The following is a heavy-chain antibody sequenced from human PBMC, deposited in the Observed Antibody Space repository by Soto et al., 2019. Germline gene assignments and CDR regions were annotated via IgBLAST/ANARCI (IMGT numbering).Heavy chain of an antibody. J-gene: IGHJ5*01. D-gene: IGHD3-22*01. Sequence: SETLSLTCAVYGGSFSGHSWTWIRQSPGKGLEWIGDINHSGRVNYSPSLKSRVTISLDTSKNQFSLTLSAATAADTAMYYCSTRAYDTNGYYRFDPWGQGTLVTVS. CDR1: GGSFSGHS. V-gene: IGHV4-34*01. CDR3: STRAYDTNGYYRFDP. CDR2: INHSGRV.